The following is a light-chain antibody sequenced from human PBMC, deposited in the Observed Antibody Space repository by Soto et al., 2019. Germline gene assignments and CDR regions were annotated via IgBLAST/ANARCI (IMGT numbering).Light chain of an antibody. Sequence: EVVLTQSPATLSLSPGERATLSCRASHSVGNYLAWYQQKPGQAPRLLIYDASNRATGIPARFSGSGSGTDFTLTISNLEPEDFAVYYCQHRRTFGPGTKVDIK. J-gene: IGKJ3*01. V-gene: IGKV3-11*01. CDR3: QHRRT. CDR1: HSVGNY. CDR2: DAS.